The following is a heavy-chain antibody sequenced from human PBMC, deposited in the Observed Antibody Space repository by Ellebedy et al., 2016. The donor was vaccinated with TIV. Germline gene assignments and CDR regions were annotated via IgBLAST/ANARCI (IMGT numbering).Heavy chain of an antibody. J-gene: IGHJ5*02. V-gene: IGHV3-7*01. D-gene: IGHD4-17*01. Sequence: PGGSLRLSCAASGFSFRSYWMSWVRQAPGKGLEWVANIYQDGSEQYYVDSVKGRFTISRDNANKSLFLQMNNLRVEDTAVYYCARRGSYGDYAVQINSWFDTWGRGTLVTVSP. CDR1: GFSFRSYW. CDR2: IYQDGSEQ. CDR3: ARRGSYGDYAVQINSWFDT.